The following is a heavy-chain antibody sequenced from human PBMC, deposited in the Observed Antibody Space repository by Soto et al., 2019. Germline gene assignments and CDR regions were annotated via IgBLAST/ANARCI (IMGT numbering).Heavy chain of an antibody. D-gene: IGHD3-22*01. CDR1: GFTFSSYG. V-gene: IGHV3-30*18. CDR2: ISYDGSNK. CDR3: AKDLLYYDSSGYYPALCYYGMDG. Sequence: GGSLRLSCAASGFTFSSYGMHWVRQAPGKGLEWVAVISYDGSNKYYADSVKGRFTISRDNSKNTLYLQMNSLSGEDTAVYYCAKDLLYYDSSGYYPALCYYGMDGWGQGTTVTVSS. J-gene: IGHJ6*02.